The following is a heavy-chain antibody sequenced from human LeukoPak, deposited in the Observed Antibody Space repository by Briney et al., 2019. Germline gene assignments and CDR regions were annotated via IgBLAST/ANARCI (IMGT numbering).Heavy chain of an antibody. CDR3: TTGDSSGYYVYFDY. Sequence: GGSLRLSCAASGFTFSNAWMSWVRQAPGKGLEWVGRIKSKTDGGTTDYAAPVKGRFTISRDDSKNTLYLQMNSLKTEDTAVYYCTTGDSSGYYVYFDYWGQGTLVTVSS. CDR2: IKSKTDGGTT. V-gene: IGHV3-15*01. D-gene: IGHD3-22*01. J-gene: IGHJ4*02. CDR1: GFTFSNAW.